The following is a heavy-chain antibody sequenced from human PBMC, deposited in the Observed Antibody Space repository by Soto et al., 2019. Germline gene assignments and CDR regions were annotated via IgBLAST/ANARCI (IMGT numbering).Heavy chain of an antibody. V-gene: IGHV3-23*01. CDR1: EFTISNYA. CDR3: AKNPGYYYDSTGYHFDY. Sequence: EVQLLESGGGLVQPGGSLRLSCAASEFTISNYAMSWVRQAPGEGLEWVSAISYGGGTTYYADSVKGRFTISRDNSKNTLYLQMNSLRAEDTAVYYCAKNPGYYYDSTGYHFDYWGQGTLVTVSS. D-gene: IGHD3-22*01. J-gene: IGHJ4*02. CDR2: ISYGGGTT.